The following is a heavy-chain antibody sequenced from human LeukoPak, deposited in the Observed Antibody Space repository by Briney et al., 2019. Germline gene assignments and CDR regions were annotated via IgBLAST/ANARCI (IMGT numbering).Heavy chain of an antibody. CDR3: ARVSYDILTRRFDP. Sequence: GASVKVSCKTSGYIFTTFAITWVQQAPGQGLEWMGWISPYNGNTAYAQKLQGRVTMTTDRSTSTAYMELRNLTSDDTAVFYCARVSYDILTRRFDPWGQGTLVTVSS. V-gene: IGHV1-18*01. CDR1: GYIFTTFA. D-gene: IGHD3-9*01. CDR2: ISPYNGNT. J-gene: IGHJ5*02.